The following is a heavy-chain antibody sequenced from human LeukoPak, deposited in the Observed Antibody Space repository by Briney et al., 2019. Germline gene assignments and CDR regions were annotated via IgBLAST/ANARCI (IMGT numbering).Heavy chain of an antibody. Sequence: GGSLRLSCAASGFTFSSYSMNWVRKAPGKGLEWVSYISSSSTIYYADSVKGRFTISRDNAKNSLYLQMNSLRAEDTAVYYCARAYSSSWPMGLSAFDIWGQGTMVTVSS. CDR2: ISSSSTI. J-gene: IGHJ3*02. CDR1: GFTFSSYS. V-gene: IGHV3-48*01. D-gene: IGHD6-13*01. CDR3: ARAYSSSWPMGLSAFDI.